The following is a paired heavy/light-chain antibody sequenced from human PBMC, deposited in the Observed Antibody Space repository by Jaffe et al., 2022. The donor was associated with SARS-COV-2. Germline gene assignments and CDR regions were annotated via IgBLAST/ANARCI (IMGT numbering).Light chain of an antibody. CDR2: RNN. CDR3: AAWDDSLSGPHVV. V-gene: IGLV1-47*01. CDR1: SSNIGSNY. Sequence: QSVLTQPPSASGTPGQRVTISCSGSSSNIGSNYVYWYQQLPGTAPKLLIYRNNQRPSGVPDRFSGSKSGTSASLAISGLRSEDEADYYCAAWDDSLSGPHVVFGGGTKLTVL. J-gene: IGLJ2*01.
Heavy chain of an antibody. Sequence: QVQLVESGGGVVQPGRSLRLSCAASGFTFSSYGMHWVRQAPGKGLEWVAVISYDGSNKYYADSVKGRFTISRDNSKNTLYLQMNSLRAEDTAVYYCAKDDDYYDSSGPDWARWGAVYYYYGMDVWGQGTTVTVSS. J-gene: IGHJ6*02. D-gene: IGHD3-22*01. V-gene: IGHV3-30*18. CDR3: AKDDDYYDSSGPDWARWGAVYYYYGMDV. CDR2: ISYDGSNK. CDR1: GFTFSSYG.